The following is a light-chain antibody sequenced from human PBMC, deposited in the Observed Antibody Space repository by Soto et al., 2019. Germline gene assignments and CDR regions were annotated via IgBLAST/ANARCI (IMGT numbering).Light chain of an antibody. J-gene: IGKJ1*01. CDR3: QQSYSTTWT. CDR2: AAS. V-gene: IGKV1-39*01. Sequence: DIQMTQSPSSLSASVGDRVTITCRASQGISTYLNWYQQKPGKAPKLLIYAASSLQSGVPSRFSGSGSETDFTLTISSLQPEDFATYSCQQSYSTTWTFGQGTKVDIX. CDR1: QGISTY.